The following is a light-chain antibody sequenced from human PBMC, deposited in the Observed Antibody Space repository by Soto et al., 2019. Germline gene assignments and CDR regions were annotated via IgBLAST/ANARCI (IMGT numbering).Light chain of an antibody. J-gene: IGKJ1*01. CDR1: QSVTKSY. CDR3: QQYGSSPPT. CDR2: AAS. Sequence: EVVLTQSPGTLPLSPGERAALSCRASQSVTKSYLAWYQQKPGQAPRLLIYAASSRATGISDRFSGSESGTDFTLTISRLEPEDFAVYFCQQYGSSPPTFGQGTKVDIK. V-gene: IGKV3-20*01.